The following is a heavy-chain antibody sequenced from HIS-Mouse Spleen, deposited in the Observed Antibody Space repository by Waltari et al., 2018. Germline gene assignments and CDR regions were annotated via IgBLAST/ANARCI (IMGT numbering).Heavy chain of an antibody. J-gene: IGHJ2*01. CDR1: GGSISSSSYY. CDR2: SYYSGST. CDR3: AREIPYSSSWYDWYFDL. Sequence: QLQLQESGPGLVKPSETLSLTCTVSGGSISSSSYYWGWIRQPPGKGLEWMGSSYYSGSTCYNPSLNSRVTISVDTSKNQFSLKLSSVTAADTAVYYCAREIPYSSSWYDWYFDLWGRGTLVTVSS. V-gene: IGHV4-39*07. D-gene: IGHD6-13*01.